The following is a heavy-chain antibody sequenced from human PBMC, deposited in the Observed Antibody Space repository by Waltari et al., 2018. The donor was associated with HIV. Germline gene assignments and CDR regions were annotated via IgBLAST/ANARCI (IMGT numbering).Heavy chain of an antibody. Sequence: QVQLQQWGAGLLKPSETLSLTCAVYGGSFSGYYWSWIRQPPGKGLEWIGEINHSGSTNYNPSLKSRVTISVDTSKNQFSLKLSSVTAADTAVYYCARPAYCGGDCSGRYAFDIWGQGTMVTVSS. V-gene: IGHV4-34*01. CDR2: INHSGST. D-gene: IGHD2-21*02. CDR3: ARPAYCGGDCSGRYAFDI. J-gene: IGHJ3*02. CDR1: GGSFSGYY.